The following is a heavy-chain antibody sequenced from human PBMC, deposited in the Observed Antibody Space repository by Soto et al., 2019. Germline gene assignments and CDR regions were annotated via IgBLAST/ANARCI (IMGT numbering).Heavy chain of an antibody. CDR3: ARPSSGWSAGYFKH. CDR1: GFTFSDYY. CDR2: IRDGDRAL. J-gene: IGHJ4*02. Sequence: GGSLRLSCTASGFTFSDYYMSWVRQAPWKGLECIAYIRDGDRALYYADSVKGRFTISRDNAKNSLYLQMSSLRVEDTAVYYCARPSSGWSAGYFKHWGQGTLVTVSS. D-gene: IGHD6-19*01. V-gene: IGHV3-11*01.